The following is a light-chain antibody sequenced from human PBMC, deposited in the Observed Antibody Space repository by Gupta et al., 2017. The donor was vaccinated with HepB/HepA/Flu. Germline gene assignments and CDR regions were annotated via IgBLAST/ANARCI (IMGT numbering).Light chain of an antibody. CDR1: ALPKIY. CDR3: LAADSSV. CDR2: KDS. J-gene: IGLJ6*01. V-gene: IGLV3-16*01. Sequence: SSELTQPPSVSVSLGQMARITCSGEALPKIYAYWYQQKPGQFPVLVIDKDSERPSGIPERFSGASSLQIVTLTSRGVQAEDEADSYWLAADSSVFGRGTKVTVL.